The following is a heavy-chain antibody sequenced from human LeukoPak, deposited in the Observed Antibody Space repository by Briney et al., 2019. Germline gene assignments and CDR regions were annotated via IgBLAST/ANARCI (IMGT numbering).Heavy chain of an antibody. CDR3: ATSRDVLLWFGELY. J-gene: IGHJ4*02. D-gene: IGHD3-10*01. Sequence: GGSLRLSCAASGFTFSSYSMSWVRQAPGKGLEWVANIKQDGSEKYYVDSVKGRFTISRDNAKNSLYLQMNSLRAEDTAVYYCATSRDVLLWFGELYWGQGTLVTVSS. CDR2: IKQDGSEK. CDR1: GFTFSSYS. V-gene: IGHV3-7*01.